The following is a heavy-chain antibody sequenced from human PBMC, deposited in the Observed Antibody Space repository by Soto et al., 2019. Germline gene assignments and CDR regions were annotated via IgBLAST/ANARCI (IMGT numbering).Heavy chain of an antibody. J-gene: IGHJ6*02. CDR1: GFTFSSYG. V-gene: IGHV3-33*01. CDR3: ARAGYSSSWSPEPYGMDV. D-gene: IGHD6-13*01. CDR2: IWYDGSNK. Sequence: PAESLRLSWAVSGFTFSSYGMHWVWHAPGKGMEWVAVIWYDGSNKYYADSVKGRFTITRDNSKNTLYLQMNSLRAEDTAVYYCARAGYSSSWSPEPYGMDVWGQGTTVTVSS.